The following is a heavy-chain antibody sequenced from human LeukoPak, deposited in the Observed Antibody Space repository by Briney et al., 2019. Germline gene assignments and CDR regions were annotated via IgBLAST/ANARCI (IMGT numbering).Heavy chain of an antibody. J-gene: IGHJ4*02. CDR3: ARDLGGEDTSGYYYYFDY. CDR1: GGSISGGGYY. V-gene: IGHV4-31*03. D-gene: IGHD3-22*01. CDR2: IYYSGST. Sequence: TSETLSLTCTVSGGSISGGGYYWTWIRQHPGKGLEWIGYIYYSGSTYYNPSLKSRVTISVDTSKNQFSLKLSSVTAADTAVYYCARDLGGEDTSGYYYYFDYWGQGTLVTVSS.